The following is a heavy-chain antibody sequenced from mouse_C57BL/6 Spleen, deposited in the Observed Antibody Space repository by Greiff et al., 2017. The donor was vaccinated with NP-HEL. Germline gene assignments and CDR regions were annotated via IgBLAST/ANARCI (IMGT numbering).Heavy chain of an antibody. J-gene: IGHJ2*01. V-gene: IGHV1-82*01. Sequence: QVQLQQSGPELVKPGASVKISCKASGYAFSSSWMNWVKQRPGKGLEWIGRIYPGDGDTNYNGKFKGKATLTADKSSSTAYMQLSSLTSEDSAVYFCARLITTVVATPFDYWGQGTTLTVSS. CDR1: GYAFSSSW. CDR2: IYPGDGDT. CDR3: ARLITTVVATPFDY. D-gene: IGHD1-1*01.